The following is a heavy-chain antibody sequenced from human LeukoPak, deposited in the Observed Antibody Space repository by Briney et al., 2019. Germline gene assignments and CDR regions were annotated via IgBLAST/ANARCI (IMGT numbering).Heavy chain of an antibody. CDR2: ISGSGGST. D-gene: IGHD3-10*01. CDR3: AKDLYGSGSYYNVWDFDY. CDR1: GFTFSSYA. V-gene: IGHV3-23*01. Sequence: GGSLRLSCAASGFTFSSYAMSWVRQAPGKGLEWVSAISGSGGSTYYADSVKGRFTISRDNSKNTLYLQMNSLRAEDTAVYYCAKDLYGSGSYYNVWDFDYWGQGTLVTVSS. J-gene: IGHJ4*02.